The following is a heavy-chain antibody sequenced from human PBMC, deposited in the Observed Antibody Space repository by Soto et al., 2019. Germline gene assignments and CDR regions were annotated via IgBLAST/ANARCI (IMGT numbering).Heavy chain of an antibody. CDR2: IFANGHT. CDR1: GGSISEKY. J-gene: IGHJ5*02. V-gene: IGHV4-4*07. D-gene: IGHD6-13*01. Sequence: SESLSLPCTVSGGSISEKYWNWVRQPPGKGLEWIGLIFANGHTDYNPSLKSRVTMSVDASKNQFSLRLTSMTAADTAVYYCVASLAASGLNWLDPWGRGTTVTVSS. CDR3: VASLAASGLNWLDP.